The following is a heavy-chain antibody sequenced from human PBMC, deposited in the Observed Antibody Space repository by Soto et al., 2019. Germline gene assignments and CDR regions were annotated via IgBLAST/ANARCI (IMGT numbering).Heavy chain of an antibody. CDR2: IYHGGTT. D-gene: IGHD6-19*01. CDR3: ARVHVMVVAGSTFDY. V-gene: IGHV4-59*08. J-gene: IGHJ4*01. Sequence: SETLSLTCTVSGGSISSYYWSWIRQPPGKGPEWIASIYHGGTTFYNPSLKSRITISVDTSNNQFSLKLTSVTAADTAVYYCARVHVMVVAGSTFDYWGHGTLVTVSS. CDR1: GGSISSYY.